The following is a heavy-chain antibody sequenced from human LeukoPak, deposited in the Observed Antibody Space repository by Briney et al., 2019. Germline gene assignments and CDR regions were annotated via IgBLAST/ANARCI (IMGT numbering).Heavy chain of an antibody. D-gene: IGHD1-26*01. CDR1: GFTFKDYG. CDR2: INWNGGGT. Sequence: GRSLRLSCAATGFTFKDYGMHWIRQTPGKGLEWVSSINWNGGGTDYADPVKCRFTISRDNAKNSLYLQLSSLRPEDTALYYCAKHMRATNTYSFFGLDVWGQGTTVTVSS. J-gene: IGHJ6*02. V-gene: IGHV3-9*01. CDR3: AKHMRATNTYSFFGLDV.